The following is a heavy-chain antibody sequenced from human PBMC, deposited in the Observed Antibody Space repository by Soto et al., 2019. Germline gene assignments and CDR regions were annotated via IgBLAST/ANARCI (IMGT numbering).Heavy chain of an antibody. Sequence: QVQLVQSGAEVKKPGSSVKVSCKASGGTFSSYAISWVRQAPGQGLEWMGGIIPIFGTANYAQKFQGRVKITADESTSTDYMELSSLRSEDRAVYYCARKGDSSGYYYGYWGQGTLVSVSS. J-gene: IGHJ4*02. V-gene: IGHV1-69*01. D-gene: IGHD3-22*01. CDR1: GGTFSSYA. CDR3: ARKGDSSGYYYGY. CDR2: IIPIFGTA.